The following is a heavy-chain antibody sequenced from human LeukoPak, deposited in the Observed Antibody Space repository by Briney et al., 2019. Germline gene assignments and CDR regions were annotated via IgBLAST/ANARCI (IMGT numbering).Heavy chain of an antibody. V-gene: IGHV3-23*01. Sequence: GGSLRLSCAASGFTFSSYGMSWVRQAPGKGLEWVSGTSGSGSGTYYADSVKGRFTISRDNSKNTLYLQMNSVRAEDTAVYYCAKVPTPYYYDSSGDYFDYWGQGTLVTVSS. CDR2: TSGSGSGT. D-gene: IGHD3-22*01. CDR3: AKVPTPYYYDSSGDYFDY. CDR1: GFTFSSYG. J-gene: IGHJ4*02.